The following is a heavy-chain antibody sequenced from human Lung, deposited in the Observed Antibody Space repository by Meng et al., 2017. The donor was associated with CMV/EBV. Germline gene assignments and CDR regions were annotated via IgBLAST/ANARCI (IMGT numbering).Heavy chain of an antibody. D-gene: IGHD2-2*02. CDR1: GDTFSRYA. CDR2: IFPFFDTT. Sequence: SVKVSCKASGDTFSRYAISWVRQAPGQGLEWMGGIFPFFDTTNYAQKFQGTVTITTDESTSTAYLELSRLRSEDTAVYYCARDRTGDCSSTSCYNSYYYYGMDVWGQGXTVTVSS. CDR3: ARDRTGDCSSTSCYNSYYYYGMDV. V-gene: IGHV1-69*05. J-gene: IGHJ6*02.